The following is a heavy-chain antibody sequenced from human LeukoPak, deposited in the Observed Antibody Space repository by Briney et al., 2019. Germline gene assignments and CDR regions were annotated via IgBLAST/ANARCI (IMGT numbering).Heavy chain of an antibody. CDR1: GGSISSYY. V-gene: IGHV4-4*07. CDR2: IYTSGST. J-gene: IGHJ6*02. Sequence: PSETLSLTCTVSGGSISSYYWSWIRQPAGKGLECFGRIYTSGSTNYNPSLKSRVTMSVDTSKNQFSLKLSTVTAADTAVYYCASEGGYYDSSGYPLHYYYYGMDVWGQGTTVTVSS. D-gene: IGHD3-22*01. CDR3: ASEGGYYDSSGYPLHYYYYGMDV.